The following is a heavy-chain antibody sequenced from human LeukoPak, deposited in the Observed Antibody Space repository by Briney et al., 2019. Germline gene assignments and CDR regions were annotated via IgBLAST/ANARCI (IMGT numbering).Heavy chain of an antibody. CDR3: AKPTRGSGGSFLIDY. V-gene: IGHV3-33*06. Sequence: PGRSLRLSCAASGFSFSAYGMHWVRQSPGKGLEWLAVIWDDGSYTYYADSVKGRFTISRDNAKNTLYLQMNGLRAEDTAVYYCAKPTRGSGGSFLIDYWGQGTLVSVSS. J-gene: IGHJ4*02. D-gene: IGHD2-15*01. CDR2: IWDDGSYT. CDR1: GFSFSAYG.